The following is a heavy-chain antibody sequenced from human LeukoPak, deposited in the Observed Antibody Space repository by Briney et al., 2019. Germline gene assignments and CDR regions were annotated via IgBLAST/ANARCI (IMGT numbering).Heavy chain of an antibody. CDR3: ARDPLGIAAAGFDY. CDR1: GYTFTGYY. CDR2: INPNSGGT. Sequence: ASVKVSCKASGYTFTGYYMHWVRQAPGQGLEWMGWINPNSGGTNYAQKFQGRVTITRDTSASTAYMKLSSLRSEDTAVYYCARDPLGIAAAGFDYWGQGTLVTVSS. V-gene: IGHV1-2*02. J-gene: IGHJ4*02. D-gene: IGHD6-13*01.